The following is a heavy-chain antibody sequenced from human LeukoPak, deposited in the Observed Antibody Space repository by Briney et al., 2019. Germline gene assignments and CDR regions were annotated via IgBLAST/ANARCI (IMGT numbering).Heavy chain of an antibody. CDR3: AILLDNDSSGDPDTFDM. J-gene: IGHJ3*02. CDR2: IHYSGRT. Sequence: PSETLSLTRSLSGGSISRYFWSWIRQPPGKGLEWIAFIHYSGRTKYNPSLQSRVTISIDTSENNFSLRLTSVTTSDTAVYYCAILLDNDSSGDPDTFDMCGQGKVGSVSS. CDR1: GGSISRYF. V-gene: IGHV4-59*01. D-gene: IGHD3-22*01.